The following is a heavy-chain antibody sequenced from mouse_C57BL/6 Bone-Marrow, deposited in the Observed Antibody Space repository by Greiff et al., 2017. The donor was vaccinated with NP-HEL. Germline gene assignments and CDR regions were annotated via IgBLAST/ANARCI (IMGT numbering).Heavy chain of an antibody. Sequence: EVQLQQSGPELVKPGASVKISCKASGYTFTDYYMNWVKQSHGKSLEWIGDINPNNGGTSYNQKFKGKATLTVDKSSSTAYMELRSLTSEDSAVYYCAIYDPFAYWGQGTLVTVSA. CDR1: GYTFTDYY. V-gene: IGHV1-26*01. D-gene: IGHD2-12*01. J-gene: IGHJ3*01. CDR2: INPNNGGT. CDR3: AIYDPFAY.